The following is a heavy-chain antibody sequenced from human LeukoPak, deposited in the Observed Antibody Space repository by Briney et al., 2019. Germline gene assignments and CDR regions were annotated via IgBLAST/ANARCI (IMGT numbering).Heavy chain of an antibody. V-gene: IGHV3-21*01. CDR2: ISTSGSYI. D-gene: IGHD1-14*01. J-gene: IGHJ6*03. CDR3: AKNNDMDV. CDR1: GFTFSSYS. Sequence: PGGSLRLSCAASGFTFSSYSMNRVRQAPGKGLEWVSSISTSGSYIYSADSVKGRFTISRDNAKNSLYLQMNSLRAEDTAVYYCAKNNDMDVWGKGTTVTVSS.